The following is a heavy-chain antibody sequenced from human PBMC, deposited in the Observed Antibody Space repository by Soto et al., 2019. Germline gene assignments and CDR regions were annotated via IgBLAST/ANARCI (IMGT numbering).Heavy chain of an antibody. V-gene: IGHV4-31*03. D-gene: IGHD3-10*01. CDR2: IYYSGST. Sequence: SETLSLTCTVSGGSISSCGYYWSWIRQHPGKGLEWIGYIYYSGSTYYNPSLKSRVTISVDTSKNQFSLKLSSVTAADTAVYYCARDSRGITMVRGVISYYFDFWGQGTLVTVSS. CDR1: GGSISSCGYY. CDR3: ARDSRGITMVRGVISYYFDF. J-gene: IGHJ4*02.